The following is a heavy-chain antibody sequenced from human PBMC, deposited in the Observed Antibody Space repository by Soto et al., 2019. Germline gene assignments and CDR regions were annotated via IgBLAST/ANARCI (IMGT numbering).Heavy chain of an antibody. CDR3: AKARCSTTNCYVPDY. CDR1: GFTFSTYT. V-gene: IGHV3-23*01. CDR2: IGGGGSSP. Sequence: EVQLLESGGGLVQPGGSLRLSCAASGFTFSTYTMSWVRQAPGRGLEGVSVIGGGGSSPSYVDSVQGRFTISRDNYKNTLFLQMNSLRAEDTAMYYCAKARCSTTNCYVPDYWGQGTLVTVSS. D-gene: IGHD2-2*01. J-gene: IGHJ4*02.